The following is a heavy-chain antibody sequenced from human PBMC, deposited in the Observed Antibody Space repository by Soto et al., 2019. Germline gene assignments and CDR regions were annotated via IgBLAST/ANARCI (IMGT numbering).Heavy chain of an antibody. Sequence: EVQLVESGGDLVKPGGSLRLSCVTSGFMFSSAWMSWVRQAPGKGLEWVDRIKSKADGGARDYAAPVKGRFSISRDDSKNTLYLQMNSLRAEDTAVYYCVEGWNDFWGQGTLVTVSS. J-gene: IGHJ4*02. CDR3: VEGWNDF. CDR1: GFMFSSAW. D-gene: IGHD1-1*01. CDR2: IKSKADGGAR. V-gene: IGHV3-15*01.